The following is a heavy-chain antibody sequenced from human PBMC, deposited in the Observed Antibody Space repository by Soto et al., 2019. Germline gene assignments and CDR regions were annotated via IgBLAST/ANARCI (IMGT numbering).Heavy chain of an antibody. CDR1: GFTFSSYG. V-gene: IGHV3-33*01. D-gene: IGHD6-13*01. J-gene: IGHJ4*02. CDR2: IWYDGSNK. Sequence: GGSLRLSCAASGFTFSSYGMHWVRQAPGKGLEWVAVIWYDGSNKYYADSVKGRFTISRDNSKNTLYLQMNSLRAEDTAVYYCARDRGIAAAGTDYWGQGTLVTVSS. CDR3: ARDRGIAAAGTDY.